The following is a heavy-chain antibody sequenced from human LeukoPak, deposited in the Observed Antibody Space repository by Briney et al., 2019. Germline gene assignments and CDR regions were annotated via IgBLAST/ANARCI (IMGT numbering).Heavy chain of an antibody. CDR1: GYTFTGYY. J-gene: IGHJ4*02. D-gene: IGHD1-26*01. CDR2: INPNSGGT. Sequence: GASVKVSCKASGYTFTGYYMHWVRQAPGQGLEWMGWINPNSGGTNYAQKFQGRVTMTRDTSISTAYMELSRLRSDDTAVYYCARVEPVVGATGYDYWGQGTLVTVSS. V-gene: IGHV1-2*02. CDR3: ARVEPVVGATGYDY.